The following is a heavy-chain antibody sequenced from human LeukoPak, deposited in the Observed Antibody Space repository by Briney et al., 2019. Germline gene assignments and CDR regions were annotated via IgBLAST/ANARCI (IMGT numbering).Heavy chain of an antibody. D-gene: IGHD6-6*01. V-gene: IGHV4-34*01. J-gene: IGHJ4*02. CDR3: ARVRRPIAARLHWFDY. CDR2: INHSVST. Sequence: SQTLSLTCAVYGGSFTGYYWSWIRQPPGKGLEWIGEINHSVSTNYNPSLKSRVTISVDTSKNQFSLKVSSVTAADTAVYYCARVRRPIAARLHWFDYWGQGTLVTVSS. CDR1: GGSFTGYY.